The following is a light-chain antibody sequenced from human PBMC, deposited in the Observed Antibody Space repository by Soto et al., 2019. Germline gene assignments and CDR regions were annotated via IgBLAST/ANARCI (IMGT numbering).Light chain of an antibody. CDR3: QQYNNWPSWT. CDR1: QSVSSN. Sequence: EIGMTHSPSTLSVSTGERATLSCRASQSVSSNLAWYQQKPGQAPRLLIYGASTRATGIPARFSGSGSGTEFTLTISSLQSEDFAVYYCQQYNNWPSWTFGQGTKVDVK. CDR2: GAS. V-gene: IGKV3-15*01. J-gene: IGKJ1*01.